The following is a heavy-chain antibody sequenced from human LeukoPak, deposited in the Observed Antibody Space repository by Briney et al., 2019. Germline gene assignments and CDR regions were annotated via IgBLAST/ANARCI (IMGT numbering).Heavy chain of an antibody. D-gene: IGHD4-23*01. CDR1: GFTFSSYW. CDR2: INTDGSST. Sequence: QPGGFLRLSCAASGFTFSSYWMHWVRQAPGKGLVWVSRINTDGSSTSYAVSVKGRFTISRDNAKNTLYLQMNSLRAEDTAVYYCASGLHYGGNSTRANWFDPWGQGTLVTVSS. V-gene: IGHV3-74*01. CDR3: ASGLHYGGNSTRANWFDP. J-gene: IGHJ5*02.